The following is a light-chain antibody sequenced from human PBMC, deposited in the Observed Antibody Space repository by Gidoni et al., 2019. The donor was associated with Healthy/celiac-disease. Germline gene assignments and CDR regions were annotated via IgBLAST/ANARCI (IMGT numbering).Light chain of an antibody. J-gene: IGKJ1*01. CDR3: QQYYSTPWT. CDR1: QSVLYSSNNKNY. Sequence: DIVMTQSPDSLAVSLGERATINCKSSQSVLYSSNNKNYLAWYQQKPGQPPKLLIYWASTRESGVPERFSGSGSGTDFNLTISSLQAEDVAVYYCQQYYSTPWTFGQGTKVEIK. CDR2: WAS. V-gene: IGKV4-1*01.